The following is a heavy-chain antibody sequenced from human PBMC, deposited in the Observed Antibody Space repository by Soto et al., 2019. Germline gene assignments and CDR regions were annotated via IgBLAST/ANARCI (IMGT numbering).Heavy chain of an antibody. CDR2: IKSDVSTT. V-gene: IGHV3-74*01. CDR3: ARGPTGWFGYDY. J-gene: IGHJ4*02. Sequence: EVQLVESGGGLVQPGGSLRLSCAASGFTFSTSWMHWVRQAAGKGLVWVSRIKSDVSTTNYADSVKGRFTISRDNAKNTLYLQMDSLTVEDTAVYYCARGPTGWFGYDYWGQGTLVTVSS. D-gene: IGHD3-10*01. CDR1: GFTFSTSW.